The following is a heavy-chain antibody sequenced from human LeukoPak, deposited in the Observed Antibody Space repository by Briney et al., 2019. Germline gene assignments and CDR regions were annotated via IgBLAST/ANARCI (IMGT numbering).Heavy chain of an antibody. CDR2: MNPNSGNT. CDR3: ARGRDRSSGRYFDL. D-gene: IGHD6-19*01. J-gene: IGHJ2*01. V-gene: IGHV1-8*03. Sequence: ASVKVSCKASGYTFTSYDINWVRQATGQGLEWMGWMNPNSGNTGYAQKFQGRVTITRNTSISTAYMELSSLRSEDTAVYYCARGRDRSSGRYFDLWGRGTLVTVSS. CDR1: GYTFTSYD.